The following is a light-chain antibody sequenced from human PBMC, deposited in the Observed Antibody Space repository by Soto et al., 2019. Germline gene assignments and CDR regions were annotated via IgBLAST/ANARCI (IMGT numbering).Light chain of an antibody. CDR2: EGN. CDR1: SSDVDIYNL. CDR3: CSYASSTDV. J-gene: IGLJ1*01. V-gene: IGLV2-23*01. Sequence: QSALTQPASVSGSPGQSITISCTGASSDVDIYNLVSWYQQHPGKAPQLIIYEGNKRPSGLSDRFSGSKSGNTASLTISKLQAEDEADYYCCSYASSTDVFGTGTKVTVL.